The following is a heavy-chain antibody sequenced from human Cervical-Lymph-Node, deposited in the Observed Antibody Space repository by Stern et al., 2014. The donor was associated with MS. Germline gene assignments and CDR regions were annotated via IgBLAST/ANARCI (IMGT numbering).Heavy chain of an antibody. V-gene: IGHV1-18*01. D-gene: IGHD3-3*01. CDR1: GYTFTNYG. Sequence: QVQLVQSGAEVKKPGASVKVSCKASGYTFTNYGISWVRQAPGQGLEWMGWITTYNGNTNYAQKVQGRVTMTTDTSTGTAYMELRSLRSDDTAVYYCARDSYTIFGVVPPDYYYGMDVWGQGTTVTVSS. J-gene: IGHJ6*02. CDR3: ARDSYTIFGVVPPDYYYGMDV. CDR2: ITTYNGNT.